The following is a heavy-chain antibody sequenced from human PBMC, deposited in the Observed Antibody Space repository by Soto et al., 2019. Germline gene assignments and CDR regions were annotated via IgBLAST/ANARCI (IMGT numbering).Heavy chain of an antibody. J-gene: IGHJ4*02. CDR1: GGSISSGGYY. Sequence: SETLSLTCTVSGGSISSGGYYWSWIRQPPGKGLEWIGYIYYSGSTNYNPSLKSRVTISVDTSKNQFSLKLSSVTAADTAVYYCARGREDIVVVPAAFYYYFDYWGQGTLVTVSS. V-gene: IGHV4-61*08. CDR3: ARGREDIVVVPAAFYYYFDY. D-gene: IGHD2-2*01. CDR2: IYYSGST.